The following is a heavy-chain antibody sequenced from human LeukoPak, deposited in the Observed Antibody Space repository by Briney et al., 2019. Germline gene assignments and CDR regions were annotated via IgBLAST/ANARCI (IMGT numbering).Heavy chain of an antibody. Sequence: SVKVSCKASGGTFSSYAISWVRQAPGQGLEWMGGIIPIFGTANYAQKFQGRVTITTDESTSTAYMELSSLRSEDTAVYYCASGRSSKGLHYYGSGSYYTDFDYWGQGTLVTVSS. CDR3: ASGRSSKGLHYYGSGSYYTDFDY. V-gene: IGHV1-69*05. J-gene: IGHJ4*02. CDR1: GGTFSSYA. CDR2: IIPIFGTA. D-gene: IGHD3-10*01.